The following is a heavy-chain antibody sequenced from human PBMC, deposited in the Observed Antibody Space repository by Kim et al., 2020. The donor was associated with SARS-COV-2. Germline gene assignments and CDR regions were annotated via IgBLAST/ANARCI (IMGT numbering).Heavy chain of an antibody. J-gene: IGHJ4*02. D-gene: IGHD3-10*01. CDR3: VKERRGFYGED. CDR2: ISYDGSEA. Sequence: GGSLRLSCAASGYTFGGYAMHWVRQAPGKGLEWVALISYDGSEAYHADSVKGRFTISRDNSKNTLFLQMNSLKPEDTATYYFVKERRGFYGEDWGQGT. CDR1: GYTFGGYA. V-gene: IGHV3-30*18.